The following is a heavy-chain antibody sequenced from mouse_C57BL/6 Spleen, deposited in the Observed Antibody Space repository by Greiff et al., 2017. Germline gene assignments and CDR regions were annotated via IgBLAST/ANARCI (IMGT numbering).Heavy chain of an antibody. CDR2: LDPSDIYT. CDR3: ARCPYDYYAMDY. CDR1: GYTFTSYW. D-gene: IGHD2-10*02. J-gene: IGHJ4*01. V-gene: IGHV1-69*01. Sequence: QVQLQQPGAELVMPGASVKLSCKASGYTFTSYWMHWVKPRPGQGLEWIGELDPSDIYTNYNKKFKGKSTLTVDKSSSTAYMQLSSLTSEDSAVYYCARCPYDYYAMDYWGQGTSVTVSS.